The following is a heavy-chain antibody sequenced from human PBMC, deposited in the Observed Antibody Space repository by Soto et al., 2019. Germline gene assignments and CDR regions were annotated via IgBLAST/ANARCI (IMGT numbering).Heavy chain of an antibody. V-gene: IGHV4-59*08. CDR1: GGSISDYY. J-gene: IGHJ4*02. CDR2: VYYSGST. CDR3: ARQAID. Sequence: SETLSLTCTVSGGSISDYYWSWFRQALGKGLDWIGYVYYSGSTNYNPSLQSRVTMSVDTSKNQFSLKLSSVTAADTAVYYCARQAIDWGQGTLVTVSS.